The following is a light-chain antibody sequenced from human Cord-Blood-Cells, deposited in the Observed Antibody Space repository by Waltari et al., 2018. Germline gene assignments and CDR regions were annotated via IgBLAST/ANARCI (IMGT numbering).Light chain of an antibody. J-gene: IGLJ3*02. V-gene: IGLV2-11*01. CDR2: DVI. CDR1: SRDVGGYNY. Sequence: QSALTQPRSVSGAHGQEVTISCTGTSRDVGGYNYVSWYQQHPGKAPKLMIYDVIKRTSGFLDRFSGSKSGNTASLPISGPQVENKPYYHCRSHACRYKVFGGGTKLTVL. CDR3: RSHACRYKV.